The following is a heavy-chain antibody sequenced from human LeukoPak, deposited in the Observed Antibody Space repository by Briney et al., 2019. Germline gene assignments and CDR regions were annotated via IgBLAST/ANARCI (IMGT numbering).Heavy chain of an antibody. D-gene: IGHD3-9*01. CDR3: ARDVRVLTGYREPSDGFDI. V-gene: IGHV1-69*06. CDR1: GGTFSNYA. CDR2: IIPVFGTA. Sequence: SVKVSCKASGGTFSNYAISWVRQAPGQGLEWMGGIIPVFGTAHYAQKFQGRVTITADKYTTTAYMELSSLRSEDTAVYYCARDVRVLTGYREPSDGFDIWGQGTMATVST. J-gene: IGHJ3*02.